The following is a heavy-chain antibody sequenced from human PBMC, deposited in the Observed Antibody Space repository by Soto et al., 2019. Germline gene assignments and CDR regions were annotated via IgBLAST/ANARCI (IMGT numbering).Heavy chain of an antibody. D-gene: IGHD3-9*01. V-gene: IGHV3-30*18. Sequence: GGSLRLSCAASGFTFSSYGMHWVRQAPGKGLEWVAVISYDGSNKYYADSVKGRFTISRDNSKNTLYLQMNSLRAEDTAVYYCAKAEYYDNRRYYYYGMDVWGQGATVTVSS. CDR1: GFTFSSYG. CDR3: AKAEYYDNRRYYYYGMDV. J-gene: IGHJ6*02. CDR2: ISYDGSNK.